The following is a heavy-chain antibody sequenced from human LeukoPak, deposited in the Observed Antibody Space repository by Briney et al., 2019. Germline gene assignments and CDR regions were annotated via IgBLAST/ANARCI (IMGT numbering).Heavy chain of an antibody. CDR1: GFTFSSYA. J-gene: IGHJ4*02. V-gene: IGHV3-23*01. D-gene: IGHD6-25*01. Sequence: GGSLRLSCAASGFTFSSYAMSWVRQSPGKGLEWVSAISGSGGNTHYTDSVKGRFTISRDNSKNTLYLQMDSLRADDTAVYYCAKGSGTAEEFWGQGTLVTVSS. CDR2: ISGSGGNT. CDR3: AKGSGTAEEF.